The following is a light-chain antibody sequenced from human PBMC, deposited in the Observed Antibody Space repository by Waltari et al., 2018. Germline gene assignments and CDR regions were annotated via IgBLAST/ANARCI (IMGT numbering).Light chain of an antibody. CDR2: DAS. CDR1: QDICKY. V-gene: IGKV1-33*01. Sequence: DIQMTQSPSSLSASVGDRVTITCQASQDICKYLNWYQQKPGKAPKLLIYDASNLETGVPSRFSGSGSGTDFTFTISSLQPEDIATYYCQQYDNPLFTFGPGTKVDIK. J-gene: IGKJ3*01. CDR3: QQYDNPLFT.